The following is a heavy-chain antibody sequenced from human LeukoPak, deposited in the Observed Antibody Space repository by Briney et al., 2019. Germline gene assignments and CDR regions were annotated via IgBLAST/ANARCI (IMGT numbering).Heavy chain of an antibody. Sequence: ASVKVSCKASGGTFSSYAISWVRQAPGQGLEWMGWISAYNGNTNYAQKLQGRVTMTTDTSTSTAYMELRSLRSDDTAVYYCARDVVVVAAMSTFYYYYGMDVWGQGTTVTVSS. CDR2: ISAYNGNT. J-gene: IGHJ6*02. V-gene: IGHV1-18*01. CDR1: GGTFSSYA. D-gene: IGHD2-15*01. CDR3: ARDVVVVAAMSTFYYYYGMDV.